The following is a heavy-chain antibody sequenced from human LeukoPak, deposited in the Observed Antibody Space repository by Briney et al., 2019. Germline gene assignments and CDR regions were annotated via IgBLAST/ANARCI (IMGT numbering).Heavy chain of an antibody. Sequence: SETLSLTCAVYGGSFSGYYWSWIRQPPGKGLEWIGEINHSGSTNYNPSLKSRVTISVNTSKNHSSLKLSSVTAADPAWYYCERVRCSSTSCYFNYYYYYVDVWGKGTTVTVSS. CDR1: GGSFSGYY. CDR2: INHSGST. V-gene: IGHV4-34*01. J-gene: IGHJ6*03. CDR3: ERVRCSSTSCYFNYYYYYVDV. D-gene: IGHD2-2*01.